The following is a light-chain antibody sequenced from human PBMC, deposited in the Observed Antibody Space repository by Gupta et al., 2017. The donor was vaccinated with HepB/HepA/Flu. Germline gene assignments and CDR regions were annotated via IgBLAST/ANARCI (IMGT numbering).Light chain of an antibody. V-gene: IGLV7-46*01. Sequence: QAVVTQEPSLTVSPGGTATLTCGPSTGPVTSDHYPYWFQQKPGLAPRTLIYDTSAKHSWTPARFSGSLLGGKAALTLSGAQPEDEAEYYCLLSYSGSRVFGGGTRVTVL. CDR1: TGPVTSDHY. J-gene: IGLJ3*02. CDR3: LLSYSGSRV. CDR2: DTS.